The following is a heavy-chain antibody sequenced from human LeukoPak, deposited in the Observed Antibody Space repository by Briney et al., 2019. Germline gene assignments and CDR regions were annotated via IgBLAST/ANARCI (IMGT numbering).Heavy chain of an antibody. J-gene: IGHJ4*02. Sequence: PGGSLRLSCAASGFTFSSYSMNWVRQAPGKGLEWVSSISSSSSYIYYADSVKGRFTISRDNVKNSLYLQMNSLSAENTAVYYCARDSGYDYVFDYWGQGTLVTVSS. V-gene: IGHV3-21*01. CDR3: ARDSGYDYVFDY. CDR1: GFTFSSYS. D-gene: IGHD5-12*01. CDR2: ISSSSSYI.